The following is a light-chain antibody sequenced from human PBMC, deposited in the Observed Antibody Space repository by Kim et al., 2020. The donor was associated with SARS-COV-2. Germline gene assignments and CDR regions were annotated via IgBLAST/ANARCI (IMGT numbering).Light chain of an antibody. V-gene: IGKV3-20*01. Sequence: DIVLTQSPGTLSLSPGDRAALSCRASQSLSGNFIAWYQQKPGQAPRLLIYGASIRATGIPDWFSGSGAGADFTLTINRLEPEDFAVYYCQQYGTSGRTFGQGTKVDIK. CDR1: QSLSGNF. CDR3: QQYGTSGRT. CDR2: GAS. J-gene: IGKJ1*01.